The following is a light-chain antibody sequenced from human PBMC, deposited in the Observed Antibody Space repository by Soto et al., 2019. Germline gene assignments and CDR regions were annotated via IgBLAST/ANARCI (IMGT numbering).Light chain of an antibody. J-gene: IGLJ1*01. Sequence: QSVLNQPRSVYEYDGQPVTISCAGNSSDVGAYNYVSWFQQHPRKAPKLMIYDVNKRPSGDPDRFLGSNYGNIASLTISGLQTDDEADYYCCSFVGASTFVFGTWTKVTVL. CDR1: SSDVGAYNY. CDR2: DVN. CDR3: CSFVGASTFV. V-gene: IGLV2-11*01.